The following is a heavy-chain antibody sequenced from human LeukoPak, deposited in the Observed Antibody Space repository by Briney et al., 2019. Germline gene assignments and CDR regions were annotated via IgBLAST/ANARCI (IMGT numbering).Heavy chain of an antibody. Sequence: GGSLRLSCAASGFTFNTYGMNWVRQAPGKGLEWVAIIRSDGSDKYYAESVKGRFTISRDNSKNTMYLQVNSLRAEDTAVYYCARVGCTGGSCLAYNYYAMDVWGQGTTVTVSS. V-gene: IGHV3-33*01. J-gene: IGHJ6*02. CDR2: IRSDGSDK. D-gene: IGHD2-15*01. CDR1: GFTFNTYG. CDR3: ARVGCTGGSCLAYNYYAMDV.